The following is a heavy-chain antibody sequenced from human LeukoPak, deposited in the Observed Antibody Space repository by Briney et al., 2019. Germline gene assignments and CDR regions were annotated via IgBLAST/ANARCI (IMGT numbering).Heavy chain of an antibody. D-gene: IGHD3-3*01. Sequence: GGSLRLSCAASGFTFSSYAMSWVRQAPGKGLEWVSAISGSGGSTYYADSVKGRFTISRDNSKNTLYLQMNSLRAEDTAVYYCAKGTHYYDFLSGYYFDYWGQGTLVTVSS. CDR2: ISGSGGST. J-gene: IGHJ4*02. CDR1: GFTFSSYA. CDR3: AKGTHYYDFLSGYYFDY. V-gene: IGHV3-23*01.